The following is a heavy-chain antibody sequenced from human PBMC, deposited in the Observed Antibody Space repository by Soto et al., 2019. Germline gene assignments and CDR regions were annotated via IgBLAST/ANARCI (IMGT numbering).Heavy chain of an antibody. Sequence: PSETLSLTCTVSGGSISSGGYYWSWIRQHPGKGLEWIGYIYYSGSTYYNPSLKSRVTISVDTSKNQFSLKLSSVTAADTAVYYCAREIFGVVITENWFDPWGQGTLVTVSS. D-gene: IGHD3-3*01. V-gene: IGHV4-31*03. J-gene: IGHJ5*02. CDR2: IYYSGST. CDR3: AREIFGVVITENWFDP. CDR1: GGSISSGGYY.